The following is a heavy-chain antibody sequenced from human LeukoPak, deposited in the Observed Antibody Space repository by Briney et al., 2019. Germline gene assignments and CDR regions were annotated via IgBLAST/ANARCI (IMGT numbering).Heavy chain of an antibody. CDR3: AAHSGYASSNFDH. V-gene: IGHV3-23*01. Sequence: GGSPRLSCAASGFTFSSYAMSWVRQAPGKGLEWVSAISGSGGSTYYADSVEGRFTISRDNAKNSLYLQMNSLRAEDTALYHCAAHSGYASSNFDHWGQGALVTVSS. D-gene: IGHD5-12*01. J-gene: IGHJ4*02. CDR1: GFTFSSYA. CDR2: ISGSGGST.